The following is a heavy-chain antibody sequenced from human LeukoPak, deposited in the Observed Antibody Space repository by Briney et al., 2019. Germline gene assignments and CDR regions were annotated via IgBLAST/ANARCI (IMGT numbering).Heavy chain of an antibody. J-gene: IGHJ6*03. V-gene: IGHV4-31*03. CDR1: GASINTGGYY. CDR2: IFYSGRT. CDR3: ARVPAANYYYYYMDV. Sequence: SETLSLTCTVSGASINTGGYYWGWIRQDPGGGLEWIGYIFYSGRTYYNPSFQSRVTISEDTSTNQFSLKFSSVTAADTAVYYCARVPAANYYYYYMDVWGRGATVTVSS. D-gene: IGHD2-2*01.